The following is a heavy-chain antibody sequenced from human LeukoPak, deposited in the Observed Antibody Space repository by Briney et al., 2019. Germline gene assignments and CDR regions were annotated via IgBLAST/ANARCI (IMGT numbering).Heavy chain of an antibody. Sequence: GASVKVSCKASGYTFTSYGISWVRQAPGQGLEWMGWISAYNGSTNYAQKLQGRVTMTTDTSTSTAYMELRSLRSDDTAVYYCARDPGYSNYQGFDPWGQGTLVTVSS. D-gene: IGHD4-11*01. J-gene: IGHJ5*02. V-gene: IGHV1-18*01. CDR2: ISAYNGST. CDR1: GYTFTSYG. CDR3: ARDPGYSNYQGFDP.